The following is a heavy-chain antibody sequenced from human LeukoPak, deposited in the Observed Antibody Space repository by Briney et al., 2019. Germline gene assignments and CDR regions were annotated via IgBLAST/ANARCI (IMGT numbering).Heavy chain of an antibody. CDR3: GRGLWWSWYYIDF. CDR2: INSDGINT. CDR1: GFTFSNYW. D-gene: IGHD2-15*01. Sequence: GGSLRLSCAASGFTFSNYWMHWVRQAPGKGLVWVSRINSDGINTSYADSVKGRFTISRDNAKNTLNLQMNSLRAEDTAVYYCGRGLWWSWYYIDFWGQGTLATVSS. J-gene: IGHJ4*02. V-gene: IGHV3-74*01.